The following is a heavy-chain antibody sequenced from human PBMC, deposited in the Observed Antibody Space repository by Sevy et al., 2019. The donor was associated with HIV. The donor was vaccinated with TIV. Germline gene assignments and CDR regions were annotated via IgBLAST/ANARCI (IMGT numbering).Heavy chain of an antibody. CDR3: ARDGGGGTTNSGMDV. Sequence: ASVKVSCKASGDTFGNYGITWVRQAPGQGLEWMGRVYPNSGGTNYAQKFQGRVTMTRDTSISTAYMELNRLTSDDTAVYYCARDGGGGTTNSGMDVWGQGTTVTVSS. CDR1: GDTFGNYG. D-gene: IGHD1-7*01. J-gene: IGHJ6*02. CDR2: VYPNSGGT. V-gene: IGHV1-2*06.